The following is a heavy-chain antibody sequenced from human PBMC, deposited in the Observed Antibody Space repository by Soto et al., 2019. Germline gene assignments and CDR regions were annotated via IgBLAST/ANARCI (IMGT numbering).Heavy chain of an antibody. V-gene: IGHV3-21*01. Sequence: LRLSCAASGFTFSSYSMNWVRQAPGKGLEWVSSISSSSSYIYYADSVKGRFTISRDNAKNSLYLQMNSLRAEDTAVYYCARYYDSSGYYYYRNGMDVWGQGTTVTVSS. CDR2: ISSSSSYI. J-gene: IGHJ6*02. CDR3: ARYYDSSGYYYYRNGMDV. D-gene: IGHD3-22*01. CDR1: GFTFSSYS.